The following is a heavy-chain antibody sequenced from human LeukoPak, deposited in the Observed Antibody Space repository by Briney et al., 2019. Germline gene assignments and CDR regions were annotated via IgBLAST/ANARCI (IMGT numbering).Heavy chain of an antibody. CDR3: ARQVATKGEWAFDI. CDR2: IYSSGST. V-gene: IGHV4-39*07. J-gene: IGHJ3*02. D-gene: IGHD5-12*01. Sequence: PSETLSLTCSVSGASISSGSNYWGWIRQPPGKTLEWIGSIYSSGSTYYNPSLKSRVIIIIDTPKDQFSLKLSSVTAADTAVYYCARQVATKGEWAFDIWGQGTMVTASS. CDR1: GASISSGSNY.